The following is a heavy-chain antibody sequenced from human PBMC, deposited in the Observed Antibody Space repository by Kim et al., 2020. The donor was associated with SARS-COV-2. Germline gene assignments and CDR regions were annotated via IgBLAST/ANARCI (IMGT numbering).Heavy chain of an antibody. CDR3: ARQPLRGIVVVVAARNWFDP. J-gene: IGHJ5*02. CDR1: GGSISSSSYY. Sequence: SETLSLTCTVSGGSISSSSYYWGWIRQPPGKGLEWIGSIYYSGSTYYNPSLKSRVTISVDTSKNQLSLKLSSVTAADTAVYYCARQPLRGIVVVVAARNWFDPWGQGTLVTVSS. CDR2: IYYSGST. D-gene: IGHD2-15*01. V-gene: IGHV4-39*01.